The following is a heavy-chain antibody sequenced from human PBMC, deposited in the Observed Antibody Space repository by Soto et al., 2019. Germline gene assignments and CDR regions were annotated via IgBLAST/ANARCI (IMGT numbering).Heavy chain of an antibody. J-gene: IGHJ5*01. CDR3: VKDRRAGGNSAFYFDF. Sequence: TSETLSLTCTVSGGSISSSSYYWGWIRQPPGKGLEWVSLISATGGGTYYADSVKGRFSISRDNSKNTLYLQMNSLRAEDTAVYYCVKDRRAGGNSAFYFDFWGQGAQVTVSS. V-gene: IGHV3-23*01. CDR1: GGSISSSSYY. D-gene: IGHD3-16*01. CDR2: ISATGGGT.